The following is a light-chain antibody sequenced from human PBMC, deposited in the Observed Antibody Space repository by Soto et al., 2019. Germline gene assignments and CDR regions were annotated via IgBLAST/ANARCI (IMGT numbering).Light chain of an antibody. CDR2: DAS. Sequence: EIVLTQSPATLSLSPGERAILSCRVSQSVSSSYLAWYQQKPGQAPRLLIYDASNRATGIPARFSGSGSGTDFTLTISSLEPEDFAVYYCQQRRNWPPGITFGQGTRLEIK. J-gene: IGKJ5*01. CDR3: QQRRNWPPGIT. V-gene: IGKV3D-20*02. CDR1: QSVSSSY.